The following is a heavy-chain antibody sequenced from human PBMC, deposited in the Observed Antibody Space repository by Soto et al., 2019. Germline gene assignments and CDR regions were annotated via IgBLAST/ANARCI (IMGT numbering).Heavy chain of an antibody. V-gene: IGHV4-59*08. J-gene: IGHJ2*01. Sequence: QVQLQESGPGLVKPSETLSLTCTVSGGSISSYYWSWIRQPPGKGLEWIGYIYYSGSTNYNPSLKCRVPLSVDTSKNQFSLKLSSVTAADTAVYYCARHSTDGYSSSWPYWYFDLWGRGTLVTVSS. CDR2: IYYSGST. D-gene: IGHD6-13*01. CDR3: ARHSTDGYSSSWPYWYFDL. CDR1: GGSISSYY.